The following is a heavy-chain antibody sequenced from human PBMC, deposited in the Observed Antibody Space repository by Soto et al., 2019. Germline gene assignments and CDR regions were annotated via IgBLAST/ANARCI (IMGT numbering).Heavy chain of an antibody. J-gene: IGHJ6*02. D-gene: IGHD1-1*01. CDR1: GFSFSNYA. V-gene: IGHV3-23*01. CDR3: AKQQGPGTPYYYAMDV. CDR2: IRSRGDRI. Sequence: EVELLESWGGLVQPGGSLRLSCAASGFSFSNYAMTWVRQAPGKGLEWVSVIRSRGDRIYYADSVQGRFTISRDNSRSMLYLQMNYLSADDTAVYYCAKQQGPGTPYYYAMDVWGQGTTVTVSS.